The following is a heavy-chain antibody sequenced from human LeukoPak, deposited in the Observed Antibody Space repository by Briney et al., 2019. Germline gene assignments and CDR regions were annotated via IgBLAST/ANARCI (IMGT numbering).Heavy chain of an antibody. CDR2: IKQDGSVQ. Sequence: PGGSLRLSCAASKFTFSSYWMSWVRQAPGKGLEWVPNIKQDGSVQFYMDSLKGRFSVSRDNAKNSLYLQMNGLRVEDTAVYYCTRLQIAVAGPNWFDPWGQGTLVTVSS. V-gene: IGHV3-7*01. D-gene: IGHD6-19*01. J-gene: IGHJ5*02. CDR3: TRLQIAVAGPNWFDP. CDR1: KFTFSSYW.